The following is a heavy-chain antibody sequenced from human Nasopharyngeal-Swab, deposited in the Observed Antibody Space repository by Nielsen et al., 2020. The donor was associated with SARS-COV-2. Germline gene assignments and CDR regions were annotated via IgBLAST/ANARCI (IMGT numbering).Heavy chain of an antibody. J-gene: IGHJ4*02. CDR3: ARGQGEY. V-gene: IGHV3-53*01. D-gene: IGHD1-26*01. CDR1: GFTFSSFG. CDR2: LSVVGNT. Sequence: GGSLRLSCAASGFTFSSFGMHWVRQAPGKGLEWVTILSVVGNTFYIESVKGRFTISRDNLQNTVHLQMSSLRAEDTAVYYCARGQGEYWGQGTLVTVSS.